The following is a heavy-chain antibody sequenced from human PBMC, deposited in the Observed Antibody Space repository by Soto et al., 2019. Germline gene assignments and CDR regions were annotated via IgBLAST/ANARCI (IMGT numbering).Heavy chain of an antibody. J-gene: IGHJ6*02. V-gene: IGHV4-39*01. D-gene: IGHD3-16*01. Sequence: SETLPLTCTVSGGSISRSSYFWCCLRHPPGKGLEWIGSIYYSGYTYYNPSLKSRVTISVDTSKNQFSLKLSSVTAADTAVYYCARHNGPLYVGYYYDMDVWGQGTTVT. CDR2: IYYSGYT. CDR3: ARHNGPLYVGYYYDMDV. CDR1: GGSISRSSYF.